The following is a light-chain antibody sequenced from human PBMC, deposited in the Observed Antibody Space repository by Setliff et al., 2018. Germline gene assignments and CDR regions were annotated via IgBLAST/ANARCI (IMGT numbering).Light chain of an antibody. CDR2: EVS. CDR3: SSYAGSNNPYV. V-gene: IGLV2-8*01. J-gene: IGLJ1*01. Sequence: QSALAQPPSAPGSPGQSATISCTGTSSDVGGYNYVSWYQQHPGKAPKLMIYEVSKRPSGVPDRFSGSKSGNTASLTVSGLQAEDEADYYCSSYAGSNNPYVFGTGTKVTVL. CDR1: SSDVGGYNY.